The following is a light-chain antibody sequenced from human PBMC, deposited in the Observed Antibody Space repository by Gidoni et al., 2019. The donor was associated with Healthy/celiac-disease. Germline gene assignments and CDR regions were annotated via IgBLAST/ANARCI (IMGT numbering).Light chain of an antibody. V-gene: IGLV2-23*03. CDR2: AGS. Sequence: QSALTQPASVAGSPGKSITISCTGTSSDVGRANLVSLYPQHPCKAPKLLIYAGSKRPSGVSNLFSGSKSGNTASLTIPWLQAEDEADYYCFSFAGSSTFEVFGGGTKLTVL. CDR3: FSFAGSSTFEV. CDR1: SSDVGRANL. J-gene: IGLJ3*02.